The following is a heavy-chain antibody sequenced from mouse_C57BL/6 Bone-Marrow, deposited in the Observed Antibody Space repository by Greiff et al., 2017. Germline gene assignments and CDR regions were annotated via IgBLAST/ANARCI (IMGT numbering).Heavy chain of an antibody. V-gene: IGHV1-26*01. J-gene: IGHJ2*01. Sequence: EVQLQQSGPELVKPGASVKISCKASGYTFTDYYMNWVKQSHGKSLEWIGDINPNNGGTSYNQKFKGKATLTVDKSSSTAYMHLSSLTSEDSAIYYCGCYEDYWGQGTTVTVSS. CDR3: GCYEDY. CDR2: INPNNGGT. D-gene: IGHD2-12*01. CDR1: GYTFTDYY.